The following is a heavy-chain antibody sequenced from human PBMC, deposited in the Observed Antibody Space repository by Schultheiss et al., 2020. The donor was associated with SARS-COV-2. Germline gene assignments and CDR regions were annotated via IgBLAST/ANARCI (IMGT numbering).Heavy chain of an antibody. CDR2: INHSGST. CDR1: GGSFSGYY. J-gene: IGHJ4*02. Sequence: SETLSLTCAVYGGSFSGYYWSWIRQPPGKGLEWIGEINHSGSTNYNPSLKSRVTITVDTSMNQVPLKVSSVTAADTAVYYCARGEPYYDFWSGYTGNDYWGQGTLVTVSS. V-gene: IGHV4-34*01. CDR3: ARGEPYYDFWSGYTGNDY. D-gene: IGHD3-3*01.